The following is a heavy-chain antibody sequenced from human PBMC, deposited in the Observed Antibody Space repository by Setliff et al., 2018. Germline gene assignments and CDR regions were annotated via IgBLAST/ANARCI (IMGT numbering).Heavy chain of an antibody. J-gene: IGHJ4*02. CDR2: INHSGSS. Sequence: SETLSLTCSVYGGSLTTYYWGWIRQPPGKGLEWIGEINHSGSSNYNPSLKSRVTISVDTSKNQFSLNLSSVTAADTAVYYCARGPRYSGSYYVNYWGQGTLVTVSS. D-gene: IGHD1-26*01. CDR3: ARGPRYSGSYYVNY. V-gene: IGHV4-34*01. CDR1: GGSLTTYY.